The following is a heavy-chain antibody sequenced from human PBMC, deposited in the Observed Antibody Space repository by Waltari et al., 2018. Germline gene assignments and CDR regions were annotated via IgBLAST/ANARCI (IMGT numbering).Heavy chain of an antibody. CDR1: GFTFSTYG. J-gene: IGHJ4*02. Sequence: QMVESGGGVVQPGRSLRLSCEVSGFTFSTYGMHWVRQAPGKGLEGGAFIAFDGSELKYGDSVKGRLTISRDKSRWFLHLNSLTAVDTAMYFCARGGGLYYNDGSGPIDYWGQGTLVTVSS. CDR3: ARGGGLYYNDGSGPIDY. V-gene: IGHV3-33*05. D-gene: IGHD3-22*01. CDR2: IAFDGSEL.